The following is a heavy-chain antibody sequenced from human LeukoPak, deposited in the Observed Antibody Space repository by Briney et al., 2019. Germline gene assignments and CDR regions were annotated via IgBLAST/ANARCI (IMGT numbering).Heavy chain of an antibody. V-gene: IGHV4-34*01. CDR3: AREFGGYYPYYFDY. CDR1: GGSFSGYY. Sequence: SETLSLACAVYGGSFSGYYWSWIRQPPGKGLEWIGEINHSGSTNYNPSLKSRVTISVDTSKNQFSLKLSSVTAADTAVYYCAREFGGYYPYYFDYWGQGTLVTVSS. J-gene: IGHJ4*02. CDR2: INHSGST. D-gene: IGHD3-22*01.